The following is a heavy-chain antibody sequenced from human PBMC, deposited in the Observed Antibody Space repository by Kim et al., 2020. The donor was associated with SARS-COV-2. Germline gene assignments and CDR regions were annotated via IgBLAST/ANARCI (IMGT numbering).Heavy chain of an antibody. Sequence: YDADSVKGRFTISRDNSKNTLYLQVNSVRAEDTAVYYCARNLGGSGSSNYWGQGTLVTVSS. J-gene: IGHJ4*02. D-gene: IGHD3-10*01. V-gene: IGHV3-53*01. CDR3: ARNLGGSGSSNY.